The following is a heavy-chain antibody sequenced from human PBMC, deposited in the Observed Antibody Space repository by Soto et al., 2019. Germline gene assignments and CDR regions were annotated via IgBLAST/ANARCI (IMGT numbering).Heavy chain of an antibody. CDR1: GDSISNGDYY. V-gene: IGHV4-30-4*01. J-gene: IGHJ4*02. D-gene: IGHD3-16*02. CDR2: IDSSGST. CDR3: ASRYLY. Sequence: SETLSLTCTVSGDSISNGDYYWSWIRQPPGRGLEWIGYIDSSGSTYYNPSLKSRLTMSVDMSKNQFSLRLTSVTAADTAVYYRASRYLYWGQGLLVTVSS.